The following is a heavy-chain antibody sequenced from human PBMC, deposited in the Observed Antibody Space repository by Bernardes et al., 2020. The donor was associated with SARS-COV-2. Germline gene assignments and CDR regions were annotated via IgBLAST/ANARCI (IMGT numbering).Heavy chain of an antibody. CDR1: GASINSGSYY. V-gene: IGHV4-61*02. J-gene: IGHJ4*02. CDR2: IHTSGSP. Sequence: SETLSLTCTVSGASINSGSYYWDWIRQPAGKGLEWIGRIHTSGSPNYYPSLKSRVTISMDTSRNQFSLRLTSVTAADTAVYYCARSHRLGSYYNPFFDDWGQGILVTVSS. D-gene: IGHD3-10*01. CDR3: ARSHRLGSYYNPFFDD.